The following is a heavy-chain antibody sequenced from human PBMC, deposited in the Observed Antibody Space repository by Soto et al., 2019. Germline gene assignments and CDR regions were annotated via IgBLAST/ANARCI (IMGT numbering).Heavy chain of an antibody. CDR1: GFTFSDYG. CDR3: ARGPPFGYCSSMCDYGMDV. D-gene: IGHD2-2*01. Sequence: QVQLVESGGGVVQPGRSLRLSCGASGFTFSDYGMHWVRQAPGKGLEWVAVIWYDGNNKYYADCVKGRFTISRDNSKNTLYLQMNSLRAEDTAVYYCARGPPFGYCSSMCDYGMDVWGQGTTVTVSS. CDR2: IWYDGNNK. V-gene: IGHV3-33*01. J-gene: IGHJ6*02.